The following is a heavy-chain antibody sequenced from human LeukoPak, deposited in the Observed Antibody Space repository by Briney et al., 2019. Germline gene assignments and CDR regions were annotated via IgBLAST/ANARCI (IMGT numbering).Heavy chain of an antibody. V-gene: IGHV1-2*06. J-gene: IGHJ4*02. D-gene: IGHD3-16*02. CDR2: INPNSGGT. Sequence: ASXKVSCKASGYTFTGYYMHWVRQAPGQGLEWMGRINPNSGGTNYAQKFQGRVTMTRDTSISTDYMEVRRLRDGDTAVYYCARDSDTYDYVWGSYRFDYWGQGTLVTVSS. CDR3: ARDSDTYDYVWGSYRFDY. CDR1: GYTFTGYY.